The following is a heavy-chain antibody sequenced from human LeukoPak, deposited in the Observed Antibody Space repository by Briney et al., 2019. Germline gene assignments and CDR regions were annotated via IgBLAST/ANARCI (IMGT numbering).Heavy chain of an antibody. CDR1: GYTFTSYD. J-gene: IGHJ4*02. D-gene: IGHD6-6*01. V-gene: IGHV1-18*01. Sequence: ASVKVSCKASGYTFTSYDINWVRQAPGQGLEWMGWISAYNGNTNYAQKLQGRVTMTTDTYTSTAYMELRSLRSDDTAVYYCARRGSGVAARPGYFDYWGQGTLVTVSS. CDR3: ARRGSGVAARPGYFDY. CDR2: ISAYNGNT.